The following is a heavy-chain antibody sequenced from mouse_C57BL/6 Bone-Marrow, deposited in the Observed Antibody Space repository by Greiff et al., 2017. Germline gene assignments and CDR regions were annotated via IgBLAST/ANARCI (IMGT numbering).Heavy chain of an antibody. D-gene: IGHD2-2*01. CDR3: ARGGVTEIDY. V-gene: IGHV1-80*01. J-gene: IGHJ2*01. CDR1: GYAFSSYW. Sequence: VKLMESGAELVKPGASVKISCKASGYAFSSYWMNWVKQRPGKGLEWIGQIYPGDGDTNYNGKFKGKATLNADKSSSTAYMQLSSLTSEGSAVYFCARGGVTEIDYWGQGTTLTVSS. CDR2: IYPGDGDT.